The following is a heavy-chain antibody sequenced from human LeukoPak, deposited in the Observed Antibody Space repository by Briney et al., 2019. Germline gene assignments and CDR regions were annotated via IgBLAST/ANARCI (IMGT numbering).Heavy chain of an antibody. V-gene: IGHV1-2*02. CDR2: INPNSGGT. D-gene: IGHD3-22*01. CDR3: ARDGPRVSSGYYYGMDV. Sequence: ASVKVSCKASGYIFTGYYMHWVRQAPGQGLEWMGWINPNSGGTNYAQKFQGRVTMTRDTSISTAYMELSRLRSDDTAVYYCARDGPRVSSGYYYGMDVWGQGTTVTVS. CDR1: GYIFTGYY. J-gene: IGHJ6*02.